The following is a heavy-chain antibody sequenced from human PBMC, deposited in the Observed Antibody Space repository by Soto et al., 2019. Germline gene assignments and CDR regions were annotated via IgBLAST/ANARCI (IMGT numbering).Heavy chain of an antibody. J-gene: IGHJ6*02. CDR1: GFTFSSYA. CDR3: AREPPPPASVAGAGPSGMDV. D-gene: IGHD6-19*01. V-gene: IGHV3-30-3*01. CDR2: ISYDGSNK. Sequence: GGSLRLSCAASGFTFSSYAMHWVRQAPGKGLEWVAVISYDGSNKYYADSVKGRFTISRDNSKNTLYLQMNSLRAEDTAVYYCAREPPPPASVAGAGPSGMDVWGQGTTVTVSS.